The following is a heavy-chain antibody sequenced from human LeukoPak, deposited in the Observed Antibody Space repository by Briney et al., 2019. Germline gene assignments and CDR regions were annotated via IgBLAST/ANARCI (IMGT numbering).Heavy chain of an antibody. CDR2: ISSSSSTI. J-gene: IGHJ4*02. CDR1: GFTFSSYS. Sequence: GGSLRLSCAASGFTFSSYSMNWVRQAPGKGLEWVSYISSSSSTIYYADSVKGRFTISRDNAKNSLYLQMNSLRAEDTAVYYCARDHYDFWSGWVYYFDYWGQGTLVTVSS. V-gene: IGHV3-48*01. CDR3: ARDHYDFWSGWVYYFDY. D-gene: IGHD3-3*01.